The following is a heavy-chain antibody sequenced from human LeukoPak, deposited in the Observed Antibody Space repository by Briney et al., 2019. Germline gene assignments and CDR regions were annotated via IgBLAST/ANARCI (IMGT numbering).Heavy chain of an antibody. Sequence: GGSLRLSCAASGFTFSNAWMSWVRQAPGKGLEWVGRIKSKTDGGTTDYAAPVKGRFTISRDDSKNTLYLQMNSLKTEDTAVYYCTTDFGLANYDFWSGYSMPDGAFDIWGQGTMVTVSS. CDR1: GFTFSNAW. V-gene: IGHV3-15*01. J-gene: IGHJ3*02. CDR3: TTDFGLANYDFWSGYSMPDGAFDI. D-gene: IGHD3-3*01. CDR2: IKSKTDGGTT.